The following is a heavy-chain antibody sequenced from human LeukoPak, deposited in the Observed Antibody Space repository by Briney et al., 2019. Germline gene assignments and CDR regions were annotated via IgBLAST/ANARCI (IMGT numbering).Heavy chain of an antibody. CDR1: GFTFSSYW. CDR3: ARERPSAYDSSGYYYFDY. V-gene: IGHV3-7*01. Sequence: GTSLRLSCAASGFTFSSYWMSWVRQAPGKGLEWVANIKQDGSEKYYVDSVKGRFTISRDNAKNSLYLQMNSLRAEDTAVYYCARERPSAYDSSGYYYFDYWGQGTLVTVSS. D-gene: IGHD3-22*01. J-gene: IGHJ4*02. CDR2: IKQDGSEK.